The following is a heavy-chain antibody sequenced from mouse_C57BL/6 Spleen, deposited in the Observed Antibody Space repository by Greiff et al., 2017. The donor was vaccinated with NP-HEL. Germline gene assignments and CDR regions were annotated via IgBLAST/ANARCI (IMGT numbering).Heavy chain of an antibody. CDR1: GFNIKDDY. Sequence: VQLQQSGAELVRPGASVKLSCTASGFNIKDDYMHWVKQRPEQGLEWIGWIDPENGDTEYASKFQGKATITADTSSNTAYLQLSSLTSEDTAVYYSATVDYYAMDYWGQGTSVTVSS. J-gene: IGHJ4*01. CDR3: ATVDYYAMDY. CDR2: IDPENGDT. D-gene: IGHD1-1*01. V-gene: IGHV14-4*01.